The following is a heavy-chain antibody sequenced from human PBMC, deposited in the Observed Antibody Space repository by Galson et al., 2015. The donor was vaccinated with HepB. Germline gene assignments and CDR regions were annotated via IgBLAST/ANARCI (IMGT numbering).Heavy chain of an antibody. CDR3: VRDFNWNYD. CDR1: GDSVSSNSAA. Sequence: CAISGDSVSSNSAAWNRIRQSPSRGLEWLGRTYYRSKWYNDYAVSVKSRITINPDTSKNQFSLQLNSVTPEDTAVYYCVRDFNWNYDWGQGTPVTVSS. CDR2: TYYRSKWYN. D-gene: IGHD1-7*01. J-gene: IGHJ4*02. V-gene: IGHV6-1*01.